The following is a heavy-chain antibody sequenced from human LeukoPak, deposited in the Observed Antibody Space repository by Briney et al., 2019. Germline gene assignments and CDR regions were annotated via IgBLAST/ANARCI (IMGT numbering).Heavy chain of an antibody. Sequence: GASVKVSCKASGYTFTSYAMHWVRQAPGQRLEWMGWINAGNGNTKYSQEFQGRVTITRDTSASTAYMELSSLRSEDMAVYYCAGDTGRGYGGSYFDYWGQGTLVTVSS. V-gene: IGHV1-3*03. D-gene: IGHD4-23*01. CDR1: GYTFTSYA. J-gene: IGHJ4*02. CDR3: AGDTGRGYGGSYFDY. CDR2: INAGNGNT.